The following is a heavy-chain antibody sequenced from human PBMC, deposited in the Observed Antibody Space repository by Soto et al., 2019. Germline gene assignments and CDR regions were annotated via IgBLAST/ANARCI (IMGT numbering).Heavy chain of an antibody. CDR1: GGSFSGYY. CDR2: INHSGST. Sequence: ASETLSLTCAVYGGSFSGYYWSWIRQPPGKGLEWIGEINHSGSTNYNPSLKSRVTISVDTSKNQFSLKLSSVTAADTAVYYCARGGRYSSSPFDYWGQGTLVTVSS. V-gene: IGHV4-34*01. CDR3: ARGGRYSSSPFDY. D-gene: IGHD6-6*01. J-gene: IGHJ4*02.